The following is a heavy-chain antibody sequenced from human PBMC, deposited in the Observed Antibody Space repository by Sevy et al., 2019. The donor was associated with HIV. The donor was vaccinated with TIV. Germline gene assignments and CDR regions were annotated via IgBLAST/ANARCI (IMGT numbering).Heavy chain of an antibody. V-gene: IGHV3-48*02. CDR3: VRDYYDSSGYYVFVGAFDI. D-gene: IGHD3-22*01. CDR2: ISSSSRTI. J-gene: IGHJ3*02. Sequence: GGSLRLSCAASGFTFSSYSMNWVRQAPGKGLEWVSYISSSSRTIYYADSVKGRFTISRDNAKNSLYLQMNSLRDEDTAVYYCVRDYYDSSGYYVFVGAFDIWGQGTMVTVSS. CDR1: GFTFSSYS.